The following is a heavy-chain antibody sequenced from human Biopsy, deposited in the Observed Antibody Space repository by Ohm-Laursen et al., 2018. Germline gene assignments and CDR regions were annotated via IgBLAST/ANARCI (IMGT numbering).Heavy chain of an antibody. V-gene: IGHV1-69*06. CDR1: GGTFSNYG. J-gene: IGHJ1*01. Sequence: SSVKVSCKTPGGTFSNYGVNWVRQAPGQGLEWLGGNIPILGTGNYAQKFQDRVTVAADTSTSTAAMELRSLRSDDTAVYYCATKLTGYFHHWGQGTLVIVSS. CDR2: NIPILGTG. D-gene: IGHD3-9*01. CDR3: ATKLTGYFHH.